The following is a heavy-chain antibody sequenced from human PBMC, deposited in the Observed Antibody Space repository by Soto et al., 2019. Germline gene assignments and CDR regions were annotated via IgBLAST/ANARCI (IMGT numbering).Heavy chain of an antibody. J-gene: IGHJ6*03. CDR2: INHSGST. V-gene: IGHV4-34*01. CDR1: GGSFSGYY. Sequence: SETLSLTCAVYGGSFSGYYWSWIRQPPGKGLEWFGEINHSGSTNYNPSLKSRVTISVDTSKNQFSLKLSSVTAADTAVYYCARVKGYYYGSGSHRYYYYMDCWGKGITVTVAS. D-gene: IGHD3-10*01. CDR3: ARVKGYYYGSGSHRYYYYMDC.